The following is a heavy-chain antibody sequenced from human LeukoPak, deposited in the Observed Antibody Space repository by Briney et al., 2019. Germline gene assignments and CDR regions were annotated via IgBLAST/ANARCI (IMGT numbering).Heavy chain of an antibody. J-gene: IGHJ4*02. Sequence: SETLSLTCAVYGGSFSGYYWSWIRQPPGKGLEWIGEINHSGSTNYNPSLKSRVTISVDTSKNQFSLKLSSVTAADTAVYYCARGSDIVVVPAAPFAYWGQGTLVTVSS. CDR2: INHSGST. V-gene: IGHV4-34*01. D-gene: IGHD2-2*01. CDR3: ARGSDIVVVPAAPFAY. CDR1: GGSFSGYY.